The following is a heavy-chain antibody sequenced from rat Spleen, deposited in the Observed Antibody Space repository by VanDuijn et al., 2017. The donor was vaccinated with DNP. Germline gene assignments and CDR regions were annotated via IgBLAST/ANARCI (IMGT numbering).Heavy chain of an antibody. V-gene: IGHV5-25*01. CDR2: ISTVRGTT. D-gene: IGHD4-1*01. CDR1: GFSVSDYY. CDR3: ARHMDTGPYYAMDV. Sequence: EVQLVESGGGLVQPGRSMTLSCAASGFSVSDYYMAWVRQAQSTGLEWVASISTVRGTTYYRDSVTGRLTISRDNAKNTLYLQVDSLRSDDTATYYCARHMDTGPYYAMDVWGQGISVTVSS. J-gene: IGHJ4*01.